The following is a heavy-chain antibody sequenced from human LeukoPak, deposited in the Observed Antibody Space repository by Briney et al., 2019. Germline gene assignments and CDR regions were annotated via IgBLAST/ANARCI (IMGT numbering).Heavy chain of an antibody. V-gene: IGHV3-66*04. D-gene: IGHD1-1*01. CDR2: IYSGGST. J-gene: IGHJ4*02. CDR3: ASQSVSPGTTGPFDI. Sequence: GGSLRLSCAASGFTVSINCLSWVRQAPGKGLEWVSAIYSGGSTYYADSVRDRFTISRDNSKNTLYLQMNSLRAEDTGVYYCASQSVSPGTTGPFDIWGQGTMVTVSS. CDR1: GFTVSINC.